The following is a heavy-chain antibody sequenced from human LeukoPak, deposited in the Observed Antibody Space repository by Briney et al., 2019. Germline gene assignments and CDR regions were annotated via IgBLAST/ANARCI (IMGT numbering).Heavy chain of an antibody. V-gene: IGHV4-59*08. Sequence: SETLSLTCTVSGGSISSYYWSWIRQPPGKGLEWIGYIYYSGSTNYNPSLKSRVTISVDTSKNQVSLKLSSVTAADTAVYYCARLEYYDFWSGYYTLDYWGQGTLVTVSS. J-gene: IGHJ4*02. CDR1: GGSISSYY. CDR3: ARLEYYDFWSGYYTLDY. D-gene: IGHD3-3*01. CDR2: IYYSGST.